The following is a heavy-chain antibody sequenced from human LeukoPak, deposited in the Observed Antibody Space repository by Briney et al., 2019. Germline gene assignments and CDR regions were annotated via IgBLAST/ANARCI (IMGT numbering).Heavy chain of an antibody. CDR1: GFTFSSYA. CDR2: ISGSGGST. D-gene: IGHD3-3*01. Sequence: GVSLRLSCAASGFTFSSYAMSRVRQTPGKGLEWVSAISGSGGSTYYADSVKGRFTISRDNSKNTLFLQMNSLRAEDTAPYYCAKSVAIYFYYGLDVWGQGTTVTVFS. CDR3: AKSVAIYFYYGLDV. V-gene: IGHV3-23*01. J-gene: IGHJ6*02.